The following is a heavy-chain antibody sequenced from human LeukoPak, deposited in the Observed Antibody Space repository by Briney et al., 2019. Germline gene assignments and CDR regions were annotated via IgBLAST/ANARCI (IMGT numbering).Heavy chain of an antibody. V-gene: IGHV3-53*04. CDR1: GFTVSSNY. CDR2: IYSGGST. CDR3: LKGTATKYYYYGMDV. D-gene: IGHD2-21*02. Sequence: PGGSLRLSCAASGFTVSSNYMSWVRQAPGKGLEWVSVIYSGGSTYYADSVKGRFTISRHNSKNTLYLQMSSLRAEDTAVYYCLKGTATKYYYYGMDVWGQGTTVTVSS. J-gene: IGHJ6*02.